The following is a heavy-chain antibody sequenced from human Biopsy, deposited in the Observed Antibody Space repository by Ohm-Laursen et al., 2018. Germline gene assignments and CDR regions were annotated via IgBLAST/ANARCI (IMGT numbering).Heavy chain of an antibody. Sequence: ASVKVSCKASGYSFTSYGISWVRQAPGQGLEWLGGIIPVSDTANYAQKFQGRVTITADKPTSTAYMELSSLRSEDTALYYCASSSYCGRTTCYQNYGMDVWGQGTTVTVSS. CDR1: GYSFTSYG. CDR2: IIPVSDTA. J-gene: IGHJ6*01. CDR3: ASSSYCGRTTCYQNYGMDV. V-gene: IGHV1-69*06. D-gene: IGHD2-2*01.